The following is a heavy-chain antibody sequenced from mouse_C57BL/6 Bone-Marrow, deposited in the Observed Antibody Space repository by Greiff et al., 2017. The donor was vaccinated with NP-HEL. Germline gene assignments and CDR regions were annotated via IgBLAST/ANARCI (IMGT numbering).Heavy chain of an antibody. CDR2: IYPRDGST. CDR3: ARSHYYYISSFDF. D-gene: IGHD1-1*01. CDR1: GYTFTDHT. Sequence: SDAELVKPGASVKISCKVSGYTFTDHTIHWMKQRPEQGLEWIGYIYPRDGSTKYNEKFKGKATLTADKSSSKAYMQLNSLTSEASAVYFCARSHYYYISSFDFWGQGTTLTVSS. V-gene: IGHV1-78*01. J-gene: IGHJ2*01.